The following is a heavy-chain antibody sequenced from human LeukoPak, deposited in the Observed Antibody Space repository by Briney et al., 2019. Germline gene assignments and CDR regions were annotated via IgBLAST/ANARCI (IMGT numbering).Heavy chain of an antibody. D-gene: IGHD3-3*02. Sequence: SETLSLTCAVYGGSFSGYYWSWIRQPPGKGLEWIGEINHSGSTNYNPSLKSRVTISVDTSKNQFSLKLSSVTAADTAVYYCARAHFWSALGAFDIWGQGTMVTVSS. CDR2: INHSGST. CDR3: ARAHFWSALGAFDI. J-gene: IGHJ3*02. CDR1: GGSFSGYY. V-gene: IGHV4-34*01.